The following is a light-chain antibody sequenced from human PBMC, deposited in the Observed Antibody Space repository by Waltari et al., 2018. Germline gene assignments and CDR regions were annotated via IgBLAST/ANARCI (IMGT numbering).Light chain of an antibody. CDR2: AVT. Sequence: QSALTQPASVSGSPGQSITIACTGSSSDIGDYDYVSWYQQHPGNAPKPIIYAVTTRPSGVSNRFSGSKSANTASLRTSDLPPEDAADYYCISFPTDSAPYVLGSGTKVTVL. V-gene: IGLV2-14*03. J-gene: IGLJ1*01. CDR1: SSDIGDYDY. CDR3: ISFPTDSAPYV.